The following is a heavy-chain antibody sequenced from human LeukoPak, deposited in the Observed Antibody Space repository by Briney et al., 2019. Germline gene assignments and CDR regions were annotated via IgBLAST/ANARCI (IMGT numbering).Heavy chain of an antibody. Sequence: GGSLRLSCAASGFTFSSYAMSWVRQAPGKGLECVSAISGSGGSTYYADSVKGRFTISRDNSKNTLYLQMNSLRAEDTAVYYCAKDPMVYYYGSGGSVFDYWGQGTLVTVSS. V-gene: IGHV3-23*01. J-gene: IGHJ4*02. D-gene: IGHD3-10*01. CDR1: GFTFSSYA. CDR2: ISGSGGST. CDR3: AKDPMVYYYGSGGSVFDY.